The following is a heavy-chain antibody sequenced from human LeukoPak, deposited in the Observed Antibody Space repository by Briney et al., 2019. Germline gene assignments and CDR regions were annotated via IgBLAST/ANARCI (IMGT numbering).Heavy chain of an antibody. D-gene: IGHD3-22*01. J-gene: IGHJ3*02. CDR1: GYTFTSYG. V-gene: IGHV1-18*01. CDR2: ISAYNGNT. Sequence: ASVKVSCKASGYTFTSYGISWVRQAPGQGLEWMGWISAYNGNTNYAQKLQGGVTMTTDTSTSTAYMELRSLRSDDTAVYYCARDDYYDSSGYTAFDIWGQGTMVTVSS. CDR3: ARDDYYDSSGYTAFDI.